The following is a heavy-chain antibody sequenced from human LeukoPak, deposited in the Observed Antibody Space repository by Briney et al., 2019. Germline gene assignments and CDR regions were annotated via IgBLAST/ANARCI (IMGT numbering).Heavy chain of an antibody. J-gene: IGHJ4*02. CDR3: AADQTGVGYCDGDCYSY. V-gene: IGHV1-69*13. CDR1: GGTFSSYA. D-gene: IGHD2-21*01. CDR2: IIPIFGTA. Sequence: SVKVSCKASGGTFSSYAISWVRQAPGQGLEWMGGIIPIFGTANYAQKFQGRVTITADESTSTAYMELSSLRSEDTAVYYCAADQTGVGYCDGDCYSYWGQGALVTVSS.